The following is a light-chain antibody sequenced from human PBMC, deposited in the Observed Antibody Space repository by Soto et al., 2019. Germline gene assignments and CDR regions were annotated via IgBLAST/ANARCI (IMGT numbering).Light chain of an antibody. Sequence: EIVLTQSPGTLSLSPGERATLSCWASESVTKNFLAWYQQKPGQSPRLLMYGAAYRPTGIPDRFSGSGSGADFTLTISRLEPEDFAVYYCQQRSNWPPMYTFGQGTKLEIK. CDR3: QQRSNWPPMYT. CDR1: ESVTKNF. CDR2: GAA. V-gene: IGKV3D-20*02. J-gene: IGKJ2*01.